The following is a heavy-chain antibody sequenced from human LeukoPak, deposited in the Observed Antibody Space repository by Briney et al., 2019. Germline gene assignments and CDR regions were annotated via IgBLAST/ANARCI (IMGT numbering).Heavy chain of an antibody. CDR1: GGSISSNSYY. V-gene: IGHV4-39*02. Sequence: SETLSLTCAVSGGSISSNSYYWGWIRQPPGKGLEWIGSIYYSGSTYYNPSLKSRVTISVDTSKNQFSLKLSSVTAADTALYYCTGELAGTTVHYWGQGTLVTVSS. D-gene: IGHD1-7*01. CDR3: TGELAGTTVHY. CDR2: IYYSGST. J-gene: IGHJ4*02.